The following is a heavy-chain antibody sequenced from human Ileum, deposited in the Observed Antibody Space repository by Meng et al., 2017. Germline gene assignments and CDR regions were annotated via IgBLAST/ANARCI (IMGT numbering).Heavy chain of an antibody. CDR2: IYYSGST. CDR1: GGSVSSGSYY. D-gene: IGHD5-24*01. J-gene: IGHJ4*02. CDR3: ARDRQDRRWLQFRGGYFDY. Sequence: GSLRLSCTVSGGSVSSGSYYWSWIRQPPGKGLEWIGYIYYSGSTNYNPSLKSRVTISVDTSKNQFSLKLSSVTAADTAVYYCARDRQDRRWLQFRGGYFDYWGQGTLVTVSS. V-gene: IGHV4-61*01.